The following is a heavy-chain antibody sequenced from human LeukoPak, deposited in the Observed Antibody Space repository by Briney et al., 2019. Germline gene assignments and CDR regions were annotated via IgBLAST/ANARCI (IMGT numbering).Heavy chain of an antibody. V-gene: IGHV4-4*02. CDR1: GGSISSSNW. Sequence: SETLPLTCAVSGGSISSSNWWSWVRQPPGKGLEWIGEIYHSGSTNYNPSLKSRVTISVDKSNNQFSLKPSSVTAADTAVYYCARGLLWFGESYDAFDIWGQGTMVTVSS. D-gene: IGHD3-10*01. CDR3: ARGLLWFGESYDAFDI. J-gene: IGHJ3*02. CDR2: IYHSGST.